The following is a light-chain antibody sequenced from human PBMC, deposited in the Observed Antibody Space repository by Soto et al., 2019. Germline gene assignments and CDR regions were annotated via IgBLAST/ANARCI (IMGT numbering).Light chain of an antibody. CDR3: QQTDSTPQT. CDR2: AAS. V-gene: IGKV1-39*01. J-gene: IGKJ1*01. Sequence: DIQMTQSPSYLSASVGDRVTISCRASQSIRNYVRWYQQKPGTAPKLLIRAASTLQSGVPARFSGSGAGKDFTLTISSLQIEDFATYFCQQTDSTPQTFGQGTNVEI. CDR1: QSIRNY.